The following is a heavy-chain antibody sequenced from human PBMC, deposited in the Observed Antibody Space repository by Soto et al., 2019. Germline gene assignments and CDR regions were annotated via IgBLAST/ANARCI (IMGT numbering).Heavy chain of an antibody. CDR2: IYYSGST. CDR3: ARISGRQQLVTTDY. V-gene: IGHV4-39*01. Sequence: PSETLSLTCTVSGGSISSSSYYWGWIRQPPGKGLEWIGSIYYSGSTYYNPSLKSRVTISVDTSKNQFSLKLSSVTAADTAVYYCARISGRQQLVTTDYWGQGTLVTVSS. D-gene: IGHD6-13*01. J-gene: IGHJ4*02. CDR1: GGSISSSSYY.